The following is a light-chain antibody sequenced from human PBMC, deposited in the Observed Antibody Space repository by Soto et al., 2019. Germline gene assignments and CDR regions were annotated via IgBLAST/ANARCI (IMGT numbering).Light chain of an antibody. Sequence: DIQMNHSPSSLSASVGDSVTITCQASQDITNSLNWYQQKPGKDPKLLIYDASNLESGVPSRFSGSRSETDFTFTIISLQAEDIATYYCQQYDNLRLTFGGGTKVEIK. CDR2: DAS. J-gene: IGKJ4*01. CDR3: QQYDNLRLT. CDR1: QDITNS. V-gene: IGKV1-33*01.